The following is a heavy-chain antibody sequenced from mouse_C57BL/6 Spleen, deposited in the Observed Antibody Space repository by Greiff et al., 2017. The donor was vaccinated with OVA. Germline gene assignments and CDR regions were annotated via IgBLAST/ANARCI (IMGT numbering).Heavy chain of an antibody. Sequence: VQLQQSGPELVKPGASVKISCKASGYTFTDYYMNWVKQSHGKSLEWIGDINPNNGGTSYNQKFKGKATLTVDKSSSTAYMELRSLTSEDSAVYYCARSGYLYYAMDYWGQGTSVTVSS. V-gene: IGHV1-26*01. CDR2: INPNNGGT. CDR1: GYTFTDYY. D-gene: IGHD3-2*02. J-gene: IGHJ4*01. CDR3: ARSGYLYYAMDY.